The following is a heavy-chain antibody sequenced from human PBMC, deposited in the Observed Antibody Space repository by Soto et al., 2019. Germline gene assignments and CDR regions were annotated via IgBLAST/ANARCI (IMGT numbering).Heavy chain of an antibody. D-gene: IGHD4-4*01. CDR2: INHSGST. CDR3: ARVSTTQLFDP. CDR1: GGYFSDYY. J-gene: IGHJ5*02. V-gene: IGHV4-34*01. Sequence: SQTQSLTYAVYGGYFSDYYWRWSRQPPGKGLEWIGEINHSGSTNYNPSLKSRVTISVDTSKNQFSLKLSSVTAADTAVYYCARVSTTQLFDPWGQGNLVTVS.